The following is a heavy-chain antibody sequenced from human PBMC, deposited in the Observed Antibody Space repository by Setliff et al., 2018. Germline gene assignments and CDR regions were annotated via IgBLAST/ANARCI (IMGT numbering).Heavy chain of an antibody. CDR1: GGSISSRSYY. CDR2: LHTSGSI. Sequence: TLSLTCTVSGGSISSRSYYWSWIRQPAGEGLEWIGRLHTSGSIDYNPSLKSRVTISVDTSKNQFSLRLRSVAAADTAVYFCARDNTMVGATDYWGLGTLVTVSS. D-gene: IGHD1-26*01. J-gene: IGHJ4*02. CDR3: ARDNTMVGATDY. V-gene: IGHV4-61*02.